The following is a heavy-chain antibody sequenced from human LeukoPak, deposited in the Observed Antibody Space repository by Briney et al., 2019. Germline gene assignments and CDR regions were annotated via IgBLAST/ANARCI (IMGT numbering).Heavy chain of an antibody. CDR2: ISSSSTNI. Sequence: GESLRLSCAASGFTFSSYRMNWVRQAPGKGLEWVSSISSSSTNIYYADSVKGRFTISRDNAKNSLYLQMNSLRAEDTAVYYCARVYSSGWYFDPWGQGTLVTVSS. CDR3: ARVYSSGWYFDP. J-gene: IGHJ5*02. CDR1: GFTFSSYR. D-gene: IGHD6-19*01. V-gene: IGHV3-21*01.